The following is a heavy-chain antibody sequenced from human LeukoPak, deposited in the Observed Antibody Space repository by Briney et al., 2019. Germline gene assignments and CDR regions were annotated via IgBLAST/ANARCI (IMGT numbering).Heavy chain of an antibody. CDR2: INPNSGGT. D-gene: IGHD3-10*01. CDR3: ARVLAYYDSGTYPRARPFDI. CDR1: GFTFTGFY. Sequence: ASVKVSCKASGFTFTGFYMHWARQAPGQGLEWMGWINPNSGGTNYAQKFQGRVTMTRDTSISTAYLELSRLRSDDTAVYYCARVLAYYDSGTYPRARPFDIWGQGTMVTVSS. V-gene: IGHV1-2*02. J-gene: IGHJ3*02.